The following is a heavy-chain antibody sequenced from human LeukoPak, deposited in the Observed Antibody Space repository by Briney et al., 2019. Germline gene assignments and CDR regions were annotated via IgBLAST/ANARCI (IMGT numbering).Heavy chain of an antibody. CDR3: AKDILSEQWHDAFDI. Sequence: GGSLRLSCAASGFIVDDYAMYWVRQAPGKGLEWVSLISGDGGSTYYADSVKGRFTISRDNSKNSLFLQMNSLRTEDTALYYCAKDILSEQWHDAFDIWGQGAMVTVSS. CDR2: ISGDGGST. V-gene: IGHV3-43*02. D-gene: IGHD6-19*01. J-gene: IGHJ3*02. CDR1: GFIVDDYA.